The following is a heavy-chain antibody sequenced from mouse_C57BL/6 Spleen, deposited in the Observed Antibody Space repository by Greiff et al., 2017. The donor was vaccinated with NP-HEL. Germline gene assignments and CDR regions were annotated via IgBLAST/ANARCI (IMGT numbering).Heavy chain of an antibody. J-gene: IGHJ4*01. CDR2: IDPSDSET. Sequence: VQLKQPGAELVRPGSSVKLSCKASGYTFTSYWMHWVKQRPIQGLEWIGNIDPSDSETHYNQKFKDKATLTVDKSSSTAYMQLSSLTSEDSAVYYCARETSYYYAMDYWGQGTSVTVSS. V-gene: IGHV1-52*01. CDR1: GYTFTSYW. CDR3: ARETSYYYAMDY.